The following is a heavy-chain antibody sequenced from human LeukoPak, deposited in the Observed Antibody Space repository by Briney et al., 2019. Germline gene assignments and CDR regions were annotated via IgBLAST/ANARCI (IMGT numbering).Heavy chain of an antibody. CDR2: INSDGSST. V-gene: IGHV3-74*01. CDR3: ARGYFDSSGYPYLGY. J-gene: IGHJ4*02. Sequence: GGSLRLSCAASGFTFSNFWMHWVRQAPGKGLVWVSRINSDGSSTAHADSVKGRFTISRDNAKDTLYLQMNSLRAEDTAVYYCARGYFDSSGYPYLGYWGQGTLVTVSS. D-gene: IGHD3-22*01. CDR1: GFTFSNFW.